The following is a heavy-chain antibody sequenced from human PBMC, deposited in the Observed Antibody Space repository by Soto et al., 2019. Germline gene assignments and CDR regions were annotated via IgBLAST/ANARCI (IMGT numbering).Heavy chain of an antibody. CDR1: GGSISSGGYY. CDR2: IYYSGST. D-gene: IGHD2-2*01. CDR3: ARSSTSANYFDY. Sequence: QVQLQESGPGLVKPSQTLSLTCTVSGGSISSGGYYWSWIRQHPGKGLEWIGYIYYSGSTYYNPSLKSRLRIIVDXSKNQFSLKLSPVTAADTAVYYCARSSTSANYFDYWGQGTLVTVSS. J-gene: IGHJ4*02. V-gene: IGHV4-31*03.